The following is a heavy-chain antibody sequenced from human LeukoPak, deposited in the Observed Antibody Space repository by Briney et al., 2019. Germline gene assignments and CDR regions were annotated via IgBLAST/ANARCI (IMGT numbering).Heavy chain of an antibody. CDR2: IYYSGST. CDR3: ARHQGGDGYNYYYYYMDV. V-gene: IGHV4-39*01. Sequence: SETLSLTCTVSGGSISSSSYYWGWIRQPPGKGLEWIGRIYYSGSTYYKPSLRSRVTISVDTSKSQFSLKLSSVTAADTAVYYCARHQGGDGYNYYYYYMDVWGKGTTVTVSS. J-gene: IGHJ6*03. CDR1: GGSISSSSYY. D-gene: IGHD5-24*01.